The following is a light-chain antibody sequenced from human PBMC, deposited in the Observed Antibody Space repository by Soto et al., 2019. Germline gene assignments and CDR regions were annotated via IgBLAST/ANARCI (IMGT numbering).Light chain of an antibody. V-gene: IGKV1D-12*01. CDR3: QQANAFPST. CDR1: QDINNW. CDR2: AAS. Sequence: DIQMTQSPSSVSASLGDRVTITCRASQDINNWLAWYQQKPGRAPKLLIYAASSLQTGVPSRFSGSQSGTDFSLTITYLQPEDFATYYCQQANAFPSTFGQGTKLEIK. J-gene: IGKJ2*01.